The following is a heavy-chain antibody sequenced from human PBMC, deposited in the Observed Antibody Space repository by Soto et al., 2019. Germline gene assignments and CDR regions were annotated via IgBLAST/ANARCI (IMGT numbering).Heavy chain of an antibody. CDR2: ISSNGGST. Sequence: GGSLRLSCAASGFTFSSYAMHWVRQAPGKGLEYVSAISSNGGSTYYANSVKGRFTISRDNSKNTLYLQMGSLRAEDMAVYYCARGLNYYGSGSTSQYNWFDSWGQGTLVTVSS. D-gene: IGHD3-10*01. V-gene: IGHV3-64*01. J-gene: IGHJ5*01. CDR1: GFTFSSYA. CDR3: ARGLNYYGSGSTSQYNWFDS.